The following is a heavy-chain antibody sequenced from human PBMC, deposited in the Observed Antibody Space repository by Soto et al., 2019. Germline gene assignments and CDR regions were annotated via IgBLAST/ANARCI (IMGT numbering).Heavy chain of an antibody. V-gene: IGHV4-30-4*01. J-gene: IGHJ3*02. D-gene: IGHD3-16*01. Sequence: QVQLQESGPGLVKPSQTLSLTCTVSGGSISSGDYYWSWIRQPPGKGLEWIGYIYYSGSTYYNPSLKSRVTISGDTSKNQFSLKLSSVTAADTAVYYWARVGGTGDAFDIWGQGTMVTVSS. CDR3: ARVGGTGDAFDI. CDR2: IYYSGST. CDR1: GGSISSGDYY.